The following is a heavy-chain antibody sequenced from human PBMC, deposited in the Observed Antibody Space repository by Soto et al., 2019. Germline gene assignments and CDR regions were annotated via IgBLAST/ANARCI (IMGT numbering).Heavy chain of an antibody. D-gene: IGHD6-19*01. CDR1: EGNIIDHG. Sequence: VPHRHSWGAAEGNIIDHGVSWIRQAQVKGLEWVSAMSGSGSSTYYADSVKGRFTISRDNSRNTLYLQMNSLRAEDTAVYYCAKRSGSGWSGVTDFDYWGQGALVTGSS. V-gene: IGHV3-23*01. CDR2: MSGSGSST. J-gene: IGHJ4*02. CDR3: AKRSGSGWSGVTDFDY.